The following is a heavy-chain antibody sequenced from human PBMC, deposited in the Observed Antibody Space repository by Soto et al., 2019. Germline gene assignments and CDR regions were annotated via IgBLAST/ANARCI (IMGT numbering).Heavy chain of an antibody. J-gene: IGHJ4*02. V-gene: IGHV1-8*01. CDR3: ARGRASGSYYLLDY. Sequence: XSVKVTCKAAGNSLTSYDSNCVRRATGHGLEWMGWINPNSGNIGYAQKFQGRVTMTRDTAIRTAYMEVSRLRSDDTAVYYCARGRASGSYYLLDYWGQGTLVTVSS. CDR2: INPNSGNI. D-gene: IGHD3-10*01. CDR1: GNSLTSYD.